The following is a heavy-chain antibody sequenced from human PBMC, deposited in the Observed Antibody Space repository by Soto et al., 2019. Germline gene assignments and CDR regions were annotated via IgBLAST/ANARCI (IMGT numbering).Heavy chain of an antibody. CDR2: INHSGFT. V-gene: IGHV4-34*01. CDR3: ARAAVKLGATLFDS. D-gene: IGHD1-26*01. J-gene: IGHJ4*02. CDR1: CGSLRGHY. Sequence: NPSETLSLTCAVSCGSLRGHYWSWIRQSPEKGLEWIGEINHSGFTNYNPTLKSRVTISRDASKNQFSLRLSSMTAADSAVYFCARAAVKLGATLFDSWGQGTLVTV.